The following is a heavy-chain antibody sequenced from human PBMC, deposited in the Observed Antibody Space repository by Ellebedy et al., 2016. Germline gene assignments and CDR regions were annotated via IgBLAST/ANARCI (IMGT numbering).Heavy chain of an antibody. J-gene: IGHJ6*02. D-gene: IGHD3-22*01. V-gene: IGHV3-30*03. CDR3: ARVRSPDYSTNYDLDV. CDR2: ISNDGNDE. Sequence: GGSLRLXXAASGFTFSRFGIHWVRQAQGKGLEWVAAISNDGNDENYGASVKGRFSISRDNSKNRVYLQMSSLRVEDTAVYSCARVRSPDYSTNYDLDVWGQGTTVTVSS. CDR1: GFTFSRFG.